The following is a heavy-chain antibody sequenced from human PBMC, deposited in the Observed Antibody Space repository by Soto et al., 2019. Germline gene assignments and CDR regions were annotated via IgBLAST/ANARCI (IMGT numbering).Heavy chain of an antibody. J-gene: IGHJ4*02. Sequence: GASVKVSCKASGYTFTSYYMHWVRQAPGQGLEWMGIINPSGGSTSYAQKFQGRVTMTRDTSTSTVYMELSSLRSEDTAVYYCARDWGDMGDYLLFPDYWGQGTLVTAPQ. CDR2: INPSGGST. V-gene: IGHV1-46*01. CDR1: GYTFTSYY. D-gene: IGHD4-17*01. CDR3: ARDWGDMGDYLLFPDY.